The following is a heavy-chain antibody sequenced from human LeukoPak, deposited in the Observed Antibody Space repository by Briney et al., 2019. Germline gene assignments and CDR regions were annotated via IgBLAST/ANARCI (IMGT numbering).Heavy chain of an antibody. V-gene: IGHV4-59*01. Sequence: SETLSLTCTVSGGSIGSYYWSWIRQPPGKGLEWIGYIYYSGSTNYNPSLKSRVTISVDTFKNQFSLKLSSVTAADTAVYYCARLLPVRYNWFDPWGQGTLVTVSS. CDR3: ARLLPVRYNWFDP. J-gene: IGHJ5*02. CDR1: GGSIGSYY. D-gene: IGHD2-21*01. CDR2: IYYSGST.